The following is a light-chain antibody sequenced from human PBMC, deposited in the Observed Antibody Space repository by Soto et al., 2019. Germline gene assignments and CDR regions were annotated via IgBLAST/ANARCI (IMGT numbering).Light chain of an antibody. CDR1: QSVSSSY. V-gene: IGKV3-20*01. Sequence: EIVLTQSPGTLSLSPGERATLSCRASQSVSSSYLAWYQQKPGQAPRLLIYGASSSANGIPDRFSGSGSGTDFTLTISRLEPEDFAVYYCQQYGSSPWTFGQGTKVEIK. CDR2: GAS. J-gene: IGKJ1*01. CDR3: QQYGSSPWT.